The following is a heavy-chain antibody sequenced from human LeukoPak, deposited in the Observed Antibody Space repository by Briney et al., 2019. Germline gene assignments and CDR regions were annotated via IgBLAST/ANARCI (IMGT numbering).Heavy chain of an antibody. Sequence: PGGSLRLSCAASGFTVSTNYINWVRQAPGKGLEWVSVIHGGGSTDYADSVKGRFTISGDSAKNTVYLQMNSLRVEDTAVYYCARLRGYANYYFDYWGQGTLVTVSS. CDR3: ARLRGYANYYFDY. D-gene: IGHD3-16*01. V-gene: IGHV3-66*02. CDR1: GFTVSTNY. CDR2: IHGGGST. J-gene: IGHJ4*02.